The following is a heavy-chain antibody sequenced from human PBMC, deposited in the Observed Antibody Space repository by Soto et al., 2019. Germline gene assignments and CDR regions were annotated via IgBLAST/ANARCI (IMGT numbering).Heavy chain of an antibody. CDR3: ARARATIAAAAIFDC. Sequence: QVQLQESGPGLVKPSGTLSLTCAVSGGSISTSNWWRWVRQPPGKGLEWIGEVYRTGSTNYNPSLESRLTISVDKSKTQFSLKLTSVPAADTAVYYCARARATIAAAAIFDCWGQGTLVTVSS. V-gene: IGHV4-4*02. J-gene: IGHJ4*02. CDR2: VYRTGST. CDR1: GGSISTSNW. D-gene: IGHD6-13*01.